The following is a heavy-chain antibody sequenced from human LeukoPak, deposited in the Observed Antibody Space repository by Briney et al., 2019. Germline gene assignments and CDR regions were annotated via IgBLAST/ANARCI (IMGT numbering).Heavy chain of an antibody. CDR1: GGSISSYY. D-gene: IGHD6-6*01. CDR3: ARHYSSSPGNWFDP. CDR2: IYYTGST. J-gene: IGHJ5*02. V-gene: IGHV4-59*01. Sequence: SETLSLTCSVSGGSISSYYWSWIRQPPGKGLEWIRSIYYTGSTNYNPSLKSRVTISTDTSKNHFSLMLRSVTAADTAVYYCARHYSSSPGNWFDPWGQGTLVTVSS.